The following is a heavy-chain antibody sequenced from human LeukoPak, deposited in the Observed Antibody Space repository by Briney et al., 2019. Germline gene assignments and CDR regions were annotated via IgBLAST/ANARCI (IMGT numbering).Heavy chain of an antibody. D-gene: IGHD3-22*01. CDR1: GFSFTSYW. Sequence: GESLKISCKGSGFSFTSYWIGWVHQLPGKGLEWMGIIFPDDSDTRYSPSFQGQVTISADTSITTAYLQWSSLKASDTAMYYCAGRRESSGSYDFWGQGTLVTVSS. CDR3: AGRRESSGSYDF. J-gene: IGHJ4*02. V-gene: IGHV5-51*07. CDR2: IFPDDSDT.